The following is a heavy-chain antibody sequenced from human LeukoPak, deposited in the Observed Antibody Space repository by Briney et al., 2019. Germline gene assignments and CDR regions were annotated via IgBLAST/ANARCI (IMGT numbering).Heavy chain of an antibody. V-gene: IGHV3-30-3*01. CDR2: ISYDGSNK. Sequence: PGGSLRLSCAASGFTFSSYATHWVRQAPGKGLEWVAVISYDGSNKYYADSVKGRFTISRDNSKNTLYLQMNSLRAEDTAVYYCASLDDYWGQGTLVTVSS. J-gene: IGHJ4*02. CDR1: GFTFSSYA. D-gene: IGHD3-9*01. CDR3: ASLDDY.